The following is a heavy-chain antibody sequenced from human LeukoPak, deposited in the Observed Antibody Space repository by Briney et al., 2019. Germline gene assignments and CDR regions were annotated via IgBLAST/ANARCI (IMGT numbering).Heavy chain of an antibody. CDR1: GFTFSSYS. Sequence: SGGSLRLSCAASGFTFSSYSMNWVRQAPGKGLEWVSSISSSSSYIYYADSVKGRFTISRDNAKKSLYLQMNSLRDEDTAVYYCASQVGHCRGGSCSGYWGQGTLVTVSS. CDR2: ISSSSSYI. J-gene: IGHJ4*02. CDR3: ASQVGHCRGGSCSGY. D-gene: IGHD2-15*01. V-gene: IGHV3-21*01.